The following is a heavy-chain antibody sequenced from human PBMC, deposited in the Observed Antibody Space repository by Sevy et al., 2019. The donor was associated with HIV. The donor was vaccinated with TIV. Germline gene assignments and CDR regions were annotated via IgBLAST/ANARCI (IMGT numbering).Heavy chain of an antibody. J-gene: IGHJ5*02. CDR2: ITPMFGAT. CDR3: GGGQVLGGGWFDP. V-gene: IGHV1-69*13. D-gene: IGHD3-3*01. Sequence: ASVKVSCKSSGGTFSSYGVNWVRQAPGQGLEWMGGITPMFGATNYAQNFQGRVTIIADESTSTAYMELSSLRSDDTAVYYCGGGQVLGGGWFDPWGQGTVVTVSS. CDR1: GGTFSSYG.